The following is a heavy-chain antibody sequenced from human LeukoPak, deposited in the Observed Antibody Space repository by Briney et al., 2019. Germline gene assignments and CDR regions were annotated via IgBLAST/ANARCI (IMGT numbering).Heavy chain of an antibody. J-gene: IGHJ4*02. D-gene: IGHD3-10*01. CDR2: ISSSSSYI. V-gene: IGHV3-21*01. Sequence: GGSLRLSCAASGFTFSSYSMNWVRQAPGKGLEWVSSISSSSSYIYYADSVKGRFTTSRDNAKNSLYLQMNSLRAEDTAVYYCARVPMVRGARGFDYWGQGTLVTVSS. CDR1: GFTFSSYS. CDR3: ARVPMVRGARGFDY.